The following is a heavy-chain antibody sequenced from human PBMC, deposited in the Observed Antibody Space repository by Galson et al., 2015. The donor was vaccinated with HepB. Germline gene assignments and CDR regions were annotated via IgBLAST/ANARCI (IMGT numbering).Heavy chain of an antibody. CDR3: ARDPRTIFGVVMTVDY. D-gene: IGHD3-3*01. J-gene: IGHJ4*02. CDR2: IKQDGSEK. Sequence: SLRLSCAASGFTFSSYWMSWVRQAPGKGLEWVANIKQDGSEKYYVDSVKGRFTISRDNAKNSLYLQMNSLRAEDTAVYYCARDPRTIFGVVMTVDYWGQGTLVTVSS. CDR1: GFTFSSYW. V-gene: IGHV3-7*03.